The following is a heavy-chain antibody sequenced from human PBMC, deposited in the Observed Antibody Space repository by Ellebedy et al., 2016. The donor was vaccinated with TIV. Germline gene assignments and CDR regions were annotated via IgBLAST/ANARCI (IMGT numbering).Heavy chain of an antibody. V-gene: IGHV3-7*01. Sequence: GESLKISCAASGFTFSGYWMRWVRQAPGKGLEWVANIKQDGSEKYYVDSVKGRFTISRDNAKNSLYLQMNSLRAEDKAVYYCARQTVATSVNDAFDIWGLGTVVTVSS. CDR1: GFTFSGYW. D-gene: IGHD4-17*01. J-gene: IGHJ3*02. CDR2: IKQDGSEK. CDR3: ARQTVATSVNDAFDI.